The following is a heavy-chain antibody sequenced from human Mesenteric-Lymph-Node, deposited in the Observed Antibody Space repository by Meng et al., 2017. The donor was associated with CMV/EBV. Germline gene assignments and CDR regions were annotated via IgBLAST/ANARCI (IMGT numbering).Heavy chain of an antibody. CDR3: AREADWLTRDY. CDR1: GFTFSSYT. Sequence: GGSLRLSCAASGFTFSSYTMNWVRQAPGKGLECVSSISRSSSSIYYADSVKGRFTISRDNAKNSLYLQMNSLRAEDTAVYYCAREADWLTRDYWGQGTLVTVSS. D-gene: IGHD3/OR15-3a*01. V-gene: IGHV3-21*01. CDR2: ISRSSSSI. J-gene: IGHJ4*02.